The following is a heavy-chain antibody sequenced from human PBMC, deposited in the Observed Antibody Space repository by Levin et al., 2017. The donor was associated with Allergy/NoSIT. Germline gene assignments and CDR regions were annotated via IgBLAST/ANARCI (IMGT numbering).Heavy chain of an antibody. J-gene: IGHJ6*03. CDR2: INHSGST. CDR1: GGSFSGYY. V-gene: IGHV4-34*01. D-gene: IGHD2-2*01. Sequence: SETLSLTCAVYGGSFSGYYWSWIRQPPGKGLEWIGEINHSGSTNYNPSLKSRVTISVDTSKNQFSLKLSSVTAADTAVYYCARVVPAAIIHYDYMDVWGKGTTVTVSS. CDR3: ARVVPAAIIHYDYMDV.